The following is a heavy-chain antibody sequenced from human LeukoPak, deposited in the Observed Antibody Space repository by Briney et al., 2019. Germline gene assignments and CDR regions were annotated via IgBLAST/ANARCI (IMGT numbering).Heavy chain of an antibody. J-gene: IGHJ4*02. Sequence: SETLSLTCTVSGGSISSYYWSWIRQPPGKGLEWIGYIYYSGSTNYNASLTNRVTISVDTSKNQFSLKLSSVTAADTAVYYCARHYGAGSYLGFDFWGQGTLVTVSS. V-gene: IGHV4-59*08. CDR3: ARHYGAGSYLGFDF. CDR1: GGSISSYY. D-gene: IGHD3-10*01. CDR2: IYYSGST.